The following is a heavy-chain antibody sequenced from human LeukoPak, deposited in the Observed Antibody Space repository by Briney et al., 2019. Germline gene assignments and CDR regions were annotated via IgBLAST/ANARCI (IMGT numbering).Heavy chain of an antibody. D-gene: IGHD6-13*01. J-gene: IGHJ4*02. Sequence: GGPLRLSCAASGFTFSSYSMNWVRQAPGKGREWVSSISSSSSYIYYADSVKGRFTISRDNAKNTLYLQMNSLRAEDTAVSYCARSFLSIAAAATTDGGQGTLATVSS. CDR3: ARSFLSIAAAATTD. CDR1: GFTFSSYS. V-gene: IGHV3-21*01. CDR2: ISSSSSYI.